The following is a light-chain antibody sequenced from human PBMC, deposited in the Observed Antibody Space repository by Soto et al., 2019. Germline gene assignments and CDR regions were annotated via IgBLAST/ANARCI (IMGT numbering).Light chain of an antibody. CDR3: QQGNSLPLT. V-gene: IGKV1-12*01. CDR2: AAS. Sequence: DIQMTQSPSSLSASVGDRVTITCRASQDIGSHLAWYQQKPEKAPKSLIYAASSLQGGVPSSRFSGSGSGTDFTLTISNLQPEDFATYYCQQGNSLPLTFGGGTKVESK. J-gene: IGKJ4*01. CDR1: QDIGSH.